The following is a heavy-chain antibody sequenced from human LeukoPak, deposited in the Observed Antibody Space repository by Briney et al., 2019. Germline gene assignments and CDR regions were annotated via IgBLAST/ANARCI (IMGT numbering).Heavy chain of an antibody. D-gene: IGHD4-17*01. CDR1: GGSISSYY. J-gene: IGHJ2*01. V-gene: IGHV4-59*12. Sequence: KPSETLSLTCTVSGGSISSYYWSWIRQPPGKGLEWIGYIYYSGSTNYNPSLKSRVTISVDTSKNQFSLKLSSVTAADTAVYYCARGGPYGDYIYWYFDLWGRGTLVTVSS. CDR2: IYYSGST. CDR3: ARGGPYGDYIYWYFDL.